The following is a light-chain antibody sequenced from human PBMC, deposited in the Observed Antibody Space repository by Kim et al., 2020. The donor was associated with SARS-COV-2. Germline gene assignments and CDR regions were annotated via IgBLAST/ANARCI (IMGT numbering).Light chain of an antibody. CDR3: QSYLNSRSF. V-gene: IGLV6-57*04. CDR1: GGNIANNY. Sequence: NFMLTQPHSLSESPGKTVTISCTRSGGNIANNYVQWFQQRPGSAPITVIYEDDQRPSGVPDRFSGSIDSSSNSASLTISGLQSDDEADYYCQSYLNSRSFIGGGTQLTVL. J-gene: IGLJ2*01. CDR2: EDD.